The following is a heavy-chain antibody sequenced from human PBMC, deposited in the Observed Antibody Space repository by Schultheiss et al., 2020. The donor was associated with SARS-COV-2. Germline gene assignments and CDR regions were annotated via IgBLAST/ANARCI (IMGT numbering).Heavy chain of an antibody. Sequence: SETLSLTCTVSGGSISSGDYYWSWIRQPPGKGLEWIGYIYYSGSTNYNPSLKSRVTMSVDTSKNQFSLKLSSVTAADTAVYYCARDGNHGGGMDVWGQGTTVTVSS. J-gene: IGHJ6*02. CDR2: IYYSGST. CDR1: GGSISSGDYY. D-gene: IGHD4-23*01. V-gene: IGHV4-61*08. CDR3: ARDGNHGGGMDV.